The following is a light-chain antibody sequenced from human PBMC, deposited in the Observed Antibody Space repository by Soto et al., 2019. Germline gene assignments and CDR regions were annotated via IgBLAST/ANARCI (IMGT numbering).Light chain of an antibody. CDR2: DAS. CDR3: QQYESLPLT. CDR1: QSITTW. Sequence: DIQMTQSPSTVSAYVGDSVTITCRASQSITTWLAWYQQRPGKAPKLLIYDASNLEAGVPSRFSGSGSGTGFTFTISSLQPEDFATYYCQQYESLPLTFGKGTRLEIK. J-gene: IGKJ5*01. V-gene: IGKV1-5*01.